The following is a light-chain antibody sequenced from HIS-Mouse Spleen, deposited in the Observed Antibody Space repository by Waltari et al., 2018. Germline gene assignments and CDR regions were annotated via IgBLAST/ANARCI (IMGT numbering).Light chain of an antibody. CDR3: CSYAGSSTFVV. J-gene: IGLJ2*01. V-gene: IGLV2-23*03. CDR1: SSDVGSYNL. Sequence: QSALTQPASVSGSPGQSITISCTGTSSDVGSYNLFSWYQQHPGNAPKRMIYEGSKRPSGVSNRFSGSKSGNTASRTISGLQAEDEADYYCCSYAGSSTFVVFGGGTKLTVL. CDR2: EGS.